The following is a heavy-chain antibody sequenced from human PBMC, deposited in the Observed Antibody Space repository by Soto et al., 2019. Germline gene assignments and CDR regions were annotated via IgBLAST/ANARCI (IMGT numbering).Heavy chain of an antibody. J-gene: IGHJ6*03. CDR2: ISSNGGST. CDR3: ARDRVAEYYYYYYMDV. Sequence: GGSLRLSCAASGFTFSSYAMHWVRQAPGKGLEYVSAISSNGGSTYYANSVKGRFTISRDNSKNTLYLQMGSLRAEDMAVYYCARDRVAEYYYYYYMDVWGKGTTVTVSS. D-gene: IGHD5-12*01. CDR1: GFTFSSYA. V-gene: IGHV3-64*01.